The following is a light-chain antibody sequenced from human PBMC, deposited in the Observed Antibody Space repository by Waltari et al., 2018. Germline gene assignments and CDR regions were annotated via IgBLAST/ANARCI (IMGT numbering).Light chain of an antibody. CDR1: QGIRNS. V-gene: IGKV1-16*01. CDR2: GAS. CDR3: LQYDSYPRT. J-gene: IGKJ1*01. Sequence: DIQMTQSPSSLSAFVGDRVTISCRASQGIRNSVDWFQQKPGKAPKALMYGASTMHSGVPSRFRGSGFGTDFTLTISGLQPEDFATYYCLQYDSYPRTFGQGTKVEIK.